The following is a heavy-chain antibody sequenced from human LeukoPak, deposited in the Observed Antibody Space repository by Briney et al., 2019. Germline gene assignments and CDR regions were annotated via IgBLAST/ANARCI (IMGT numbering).Heavy chain of an antibody. J-gene: IGHJ4*02. D-gene: IGHD2-15*01. V-gene: IGHV1-69*13. CDR2: TIPIFGTA. Sequence: GASVKVSCKASGGTFSSYAISWVRQAPGQGLEWMGGTIPIFGTANYAQKFQGRVTITADESTSTAYMELSSLRSEDTAVYYCASQDPKMEGGSCYFCDYWGQGTLVTVSS. CDR1: GGTFSSYA. CDR3: ASQDPKMEGGSCYFCDY.